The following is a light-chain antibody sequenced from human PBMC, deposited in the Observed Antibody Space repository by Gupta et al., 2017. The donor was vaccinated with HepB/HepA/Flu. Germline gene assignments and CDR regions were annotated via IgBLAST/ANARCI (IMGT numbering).Light chain of an antibody. Sequence: DIVLTHSPDPLPVSLGERATINCKSSQSVLYSSNNKNYLAWYQQKPGQPPKLLIYWASTRESGVPDRFSGSGSGTDFTLTISSLQAEDVAVYYCQQYYSTPLTFGGGTKVEIK. CDR1: QSVLYSSNNKNY. J-gene: IGKJ4*01. CDR2: WAS. CDR3: QQYYSTPLT. V-gene: IGKV4-1*01.